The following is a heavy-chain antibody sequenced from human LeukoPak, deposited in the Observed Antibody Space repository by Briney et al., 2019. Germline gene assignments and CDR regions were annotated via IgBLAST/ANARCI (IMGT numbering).Heavy chain of an antibody. CDR2: INPNSGGT. CDR3: AKDLSAQQQLALDY. CDR1: GYTFTGYY. J-gene: IGHJ4*02. V-gene: IGHV1-2*02. D-gene: IGHD6-13*01. Sequence: GASVKVSCKTSGYTFTGYYMHWVRQAPGQGLEWMGWINPNSGGTNYAQKFQGRVTMTRDTSISTAYMELSRLRSDDTAVYYCAKDLSAQQQLALDYWGQGTLATVSS.